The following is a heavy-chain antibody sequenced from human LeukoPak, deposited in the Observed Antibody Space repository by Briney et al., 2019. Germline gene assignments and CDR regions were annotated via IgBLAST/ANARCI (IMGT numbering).Heavy chain of an antibody. Sequence: GGSLRLSCAASGFTFSSYSMNWVRQAPGKWLEWVSSISSSSSYIYYADSVKGRFTISRDNAKNSLYLQMNSLRAEDTAVYYCARDLGGSYPFDYWGQGTLVTVSS. CDR2: ISSSSSYI. CDR3: ARDLGGSYPFDY. V-gene: IGHV3-21*01. J-gene: IGHJ4*02. D-gene: IGHD1-26*01. CDR1: GFTFSSYS.